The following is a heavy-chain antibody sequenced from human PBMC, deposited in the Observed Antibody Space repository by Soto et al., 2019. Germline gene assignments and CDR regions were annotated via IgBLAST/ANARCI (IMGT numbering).Heavy chain of an antibody. D-gene: IGHD1-26*01. CDR3: ARLSGTYYGPTGFDY. CDR1: GGSISSSSYY. Sequence: PSETLSLTCTVSGGSISSSSYYWGWIRQPPGKGLEWIGSIYYSGSTYYNPSLKSRVTISVDTSKNQFSLKLSSVTAADTAVYYCARLSGTYYGPTGFDYWGQGTLVTVSS. V-gene: IGHV4-39*01. J-gene: IGHJ4*02. CDR2: IYYSGST.